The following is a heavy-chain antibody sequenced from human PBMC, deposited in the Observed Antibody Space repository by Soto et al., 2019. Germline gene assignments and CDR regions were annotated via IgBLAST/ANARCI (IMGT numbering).Heavy chain of an antibody. CDR2: TYYRSKWIY. CDR1: GDSVSSSSAA. D-gene: IGHD3-16*01. Sequence: SQTLSLTCDISGDSVSSSSAAWNWIRQSPSRGLEWLGRTYYRSKWIYEYTVSMESRITINPDTSKNQFSLHIYSVTPEDTAVYYCAGVVWFRGMDVWGQGPPVTVYS. CDR3: AGVVWFRGMDV. V-gene: IGHV6-1*01. J-gene: IGHJ6*02.